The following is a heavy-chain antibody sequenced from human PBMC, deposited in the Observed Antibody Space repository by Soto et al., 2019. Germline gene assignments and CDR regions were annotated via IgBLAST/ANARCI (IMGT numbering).Heavy chain of an antibody. D-gene: IGHD2-2*01. V-gene: IGHV3-72*01. CDR2: TRKKVNGYTT. Sequence: GSLRLSCAASGFTFSDHYMDWVRQAPGKGLEWVGRTRKKVNGYTTEYAASVKGRFTISRDDSKNPLYLQMNSLKAEDTAVYICARFFCRRTTCQPNMSYFDQWGKEILFT. CDR1: GFTFSDHY. J-gene: IGHJ4*02. CDR3: ARFFCRRTTCQPNMSYFDQ.